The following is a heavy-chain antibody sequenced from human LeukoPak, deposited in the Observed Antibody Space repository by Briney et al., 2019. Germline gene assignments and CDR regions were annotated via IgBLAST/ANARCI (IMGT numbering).Heavy chain of an antibody. V-gene: IGHV1-69*04. Sequence: SVKVSCKTSGGTFSSYAISWVRQAPGQGLEWMGRIIPILGIANYAQKFQGRVTITADKSTSTAYMELSSLRSEDTAVYYCARDDMYSSSWYWFDPWGQGTLVTVSS. CDR3: ARDDMYSSSWYWFDP. J-gene: IGHJ5*02. CDR1: GGTFSSYA. CDR2: IIPILGIA. D-gene: IGHD6-13*01.